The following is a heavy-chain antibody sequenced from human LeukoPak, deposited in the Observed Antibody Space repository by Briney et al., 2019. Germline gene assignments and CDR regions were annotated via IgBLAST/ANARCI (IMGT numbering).Heavy chain of an antibody. J-gene: IGHJ5*02. CDR3: AKDPLYSSGWYDWFDP. V-gene: IGHV3-53*01. Sequence: GGSLRLSCAASGFTVSSNYMSWVRQAPGKGLEWVSVIYSGGTTYYADSVKGRFTISRDNSKNTLYLQMNSLRAEDTAVYYCAKDPLYSSGWYDWFDPWGQGTLVTVSS. CDR2: IYSGGTT. D-gene: IGHD6-19*01. CDR1: GFTVSSNY.